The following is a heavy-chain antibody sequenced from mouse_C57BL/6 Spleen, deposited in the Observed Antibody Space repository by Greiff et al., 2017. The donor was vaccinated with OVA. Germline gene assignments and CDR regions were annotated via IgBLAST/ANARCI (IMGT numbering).Heavy chain of an antibody. CDR2: ISDGGSYT. J-gene: IGHJ4*01. CDR3: ARDQTGTYAMDY. CDR1: GFTFSSYA. V-gene: IGHV5-4*01. Sequence: EVQLVESGGGLVKPGGSLKLSCAASGFTFSSYAMSWVRQTPEKRLEWVATISDGGSYTYYPDNVKGRFTISRDNAKNNLYLQMSHLKSEDTAMYYCARDQTGTYAMDYWGQGTSVTVSS. D-gene: IGHD4-1*01.